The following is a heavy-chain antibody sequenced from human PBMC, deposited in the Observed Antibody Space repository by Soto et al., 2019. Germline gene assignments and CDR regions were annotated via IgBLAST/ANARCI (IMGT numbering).Heavy chain of an antibody. J-gene: IGHJ4*02. D-gene: IGHD5-18*01. CDR2: IFSSGST. CDR3: AREGSYSAFNFAHGIQLWSFDF. CDR1: GGSINTFY. V-gene: IGHV4-4*07. Sequence: QVRLQESGPGLLKPPETLSLTCTVSGGSINTFYWSWVRQPAGKGLEWIGRIFSSGSTSFNPSLESRVAMSVDTSKNHFSLNLSSVTAADMAVYYCAREGSYSAFNFAHGIQLWSFDFWGQGALVTVSS.